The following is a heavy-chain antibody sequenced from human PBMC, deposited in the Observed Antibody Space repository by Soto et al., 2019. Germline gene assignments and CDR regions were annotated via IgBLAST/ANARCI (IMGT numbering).Heavy chain of an antibody. CDR1: GGPISRGGYS. Sequence: PSGTLSLTCAVSGGPISRGGYSWSWIRQPPGKGLEWIGYIYHSGSTYYNPSLKSRVTISVDRSKNQFSLKLSSVTAADTAVYYCARGLYGAFDIWGQRTMVPASS. CDR2: IYHSGST. D-gene: IGHD2-21*02. J-gene: IGHJ3*02. CDR3: ARGLYGAFDI. V-gene: IGHV4-30-2*01.